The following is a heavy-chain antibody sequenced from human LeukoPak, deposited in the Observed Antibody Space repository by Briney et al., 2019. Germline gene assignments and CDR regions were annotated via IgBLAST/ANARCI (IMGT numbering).Heavy chain of an antibody. CDR3: ATVDDLEFRYYFDY. J-gene: IGHJ4*02. Sequence: PVKVSCKASGGTFSSYTISWVRQAPGQGLEWMGRIIPILGIANYAQKFQGRVTITADKSTSTAYMELSSLRSEDTAVYYCATVDDLEFRYYFDYWGQGTLVTVSS. D-gene: IGHD3-10*01. CDR1: GGTFSSYT. CDR2: IIPILGIA. V-gene: IGHV1-69*02.